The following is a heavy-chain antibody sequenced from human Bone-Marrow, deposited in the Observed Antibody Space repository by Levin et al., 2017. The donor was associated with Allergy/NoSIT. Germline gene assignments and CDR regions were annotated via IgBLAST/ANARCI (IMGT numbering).Heavy chain of an antibody. Sequence: GGSLRLSCAASGFTFSGSAMHWVRQASGKGLEWVGRIRSKANSYATAYAASVKGRFTISRDDSKNTAYLQMNSLKTEDTAVYYCTSTKSIAAPAPYYYYGMDVWGQGTTVTVSS. J-gene: IGHJ6*02. V-gene: IGHV3-73*01. CDR1: GFTFSGSA. D-gene: IGHD6-6*01. CDR3: TSTKSIAAPAPYYYYGMDV. CDR2: IRSKANSYAT.